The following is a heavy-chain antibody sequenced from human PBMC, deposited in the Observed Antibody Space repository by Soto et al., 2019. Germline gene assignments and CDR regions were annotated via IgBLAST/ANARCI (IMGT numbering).Heavy chain of an antibody. J-gene: IGHJ5*02. CDR1: GASIRSTDYY. V-gene: IGHV4-30-4*01. Sequence: KSLETLSLTCTVSGASIRSTDYYWSWIRQAPGKGLEWIGYVYYMSRLTISVDTSKNQFSLKLTSVTAAETAVYYCATRSFFSPESDPWGPGTLVTVSS. D-gene: IGHD1-26*01. CDR2: VYY. CDR3: ATRSFFSPESDP.